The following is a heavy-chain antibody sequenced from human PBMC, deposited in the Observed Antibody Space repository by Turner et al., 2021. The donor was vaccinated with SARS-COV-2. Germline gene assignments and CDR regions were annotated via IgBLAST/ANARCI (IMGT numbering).Heavy chain of an antibody. Sequence: QVQLQESGPGLVKPSETLSRTCTVPGGSISSYYWSWIRQPPGKGLEWIGYIYYSGSTKYNPSLKSRVTISVDTSKNQFSLKLSSVTAADTAVYYCARDQAYCGGDCYDYYYYYGMDVWGQGTTVTVSS. CDR1: GGSISSYY. CDR3: ARDQAYCGGDCYDYYYYYGMDV. V-gene: IGHV4-59*01. J-gene: IGHJ6*02. D-gene: IGHD2-21*02. CDR2: IYYSGST.